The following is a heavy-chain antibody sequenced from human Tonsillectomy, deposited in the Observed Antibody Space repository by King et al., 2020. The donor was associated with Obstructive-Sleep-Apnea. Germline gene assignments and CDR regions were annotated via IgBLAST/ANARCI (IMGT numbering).Heavy chain of an antibody. CDR1: GFTFSSYA. J-gene: IGHJ4*02. CDR2: ISYDGRNK. V-gene: IGHV3-30*04. Sequence: QVQLVESGGGVVQPGRSLRLSCAASGFTFSSYAMHWVRQAPGKGLEWVAVISYDGRNKYYADSEKGRFTISRDISKNTLYLQMNSLRAEDTAVYYCARDRQLHFDYWGQGTLVTVSS. CDR3: ARDRQLHFDY. D-gene: IGHD5-18*01.